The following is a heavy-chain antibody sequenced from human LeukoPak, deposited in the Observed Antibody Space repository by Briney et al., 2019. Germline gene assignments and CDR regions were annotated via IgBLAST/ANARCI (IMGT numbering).Heavy chain of an antibody. J-gene: IGHJ5*02. Sequence: SQTLSLTCTVSGDSISSGGYYWSWIRQHPGKGLEWIGYMYYSGSAYYNPFLKSRVSISVDTSKNQFSLKLTSVTAADTALYFCARDYSRGYAWFDPWGQGILVTVSS. D-gene: IGHD5-12*01. V-gene: IGHV4-31*03. CDR2: MYYSGSA. CDR3: ARDYSRGYAWFDP. CDR1: GDSISSGGYY.